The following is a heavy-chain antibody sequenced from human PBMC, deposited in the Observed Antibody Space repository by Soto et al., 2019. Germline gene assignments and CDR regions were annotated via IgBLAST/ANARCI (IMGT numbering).Heavy chain of an antibody. D-gene: IGHD6-19*01. V-gene: IGHV1-69*13. CDR3: ARVGSSGSPFDY. Sequence: SVKVSCKASGGTFSSYAISWVRQAPGQGLEWMGGIIPIFGTANYAQKFQGRVTITADESTSTAYMELSSLRSEDTAVYYCARVGSSGSPFDYWGQGTLVTVSS. CDR1: GGTFSSYA. CDR2: IIPIFGTA. J-gene: IGHJ4*02.